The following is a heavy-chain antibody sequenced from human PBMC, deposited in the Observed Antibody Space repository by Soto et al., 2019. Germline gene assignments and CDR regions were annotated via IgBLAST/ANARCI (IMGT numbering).Heavy chain of an antibody. CDR2: IIPLLGIA. Sequence: QVQLVQSGAEVKKPGSSVKVSCEASGGTLSNHTISWVRQAPGQGLEWMGRIIPLLGIARYAQKFEGRLTITAAKFTNTAYMELSSLRSADTAIYYCARDQYLGTSRWSSWFDPWGQGTLVTVSS. D-gene: IGHD6-13*01. CDR1: GGTLSNHT. V-gene: IGHV1-69*08. J-gene: IGHJ5*02. CDR3: ARDQYLGTSRWSSWFDP.